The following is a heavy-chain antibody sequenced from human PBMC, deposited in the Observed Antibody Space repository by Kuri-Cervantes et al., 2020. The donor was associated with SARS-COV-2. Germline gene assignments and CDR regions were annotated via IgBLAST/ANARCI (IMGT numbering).Heavy chain of an antibody. D-gene: IGHD1-20*01. CDR2: ISSSSSYI. V-gene: IGHV3-21*01. Sequence: LSLTCAASGFTFSSYSMNWVRQAPGKGLEWVSSISSSSSYIYYADSVKGRFTISRDNAKNSLYLQMNSLRADDTAVYYCARISSWPITGDYWGQGTLVTVSS. J-gene: IGHJ4*02. CDR3: ARISSWPITGDY. CDR1: GFTFSSYS.